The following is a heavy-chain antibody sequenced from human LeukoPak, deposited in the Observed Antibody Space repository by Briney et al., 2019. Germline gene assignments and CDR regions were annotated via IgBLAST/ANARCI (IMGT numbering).Heavy chain of an antibody. V-gene: IGHV3-30-3*01. Sequence: GGSLRLSCAASGFTFSSYAMHWVRQAPGKGLEWVAVISYDGSNKYYADSVKGRFTISRDNSKNTLYLQMNSLRAEDTAVYYCARGEDYWGQGTLVTVSS. CDR3: ARGEDY. J-gene: IGHJ4*02. D-gene: IGHD3-16*01. CDR2: ISYDGSNK. CDR1: GFTFSSYA.